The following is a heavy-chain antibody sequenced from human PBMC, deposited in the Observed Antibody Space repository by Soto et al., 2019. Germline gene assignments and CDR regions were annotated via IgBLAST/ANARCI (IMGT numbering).Heavy chain of an antibody. CDR1: GFTFSSYA. Sequence: PGGSLRLSCAASGFTFSSYAMSWVRQAPGKGLEWVAVISYDGSNKYYADSVKGRFTISRDNSKNTLYLQMNSLRAEDTAVYYCARADILTGYSKSPAQTWGQGTLVTVSS. V-gene: IGHV3-30-3*01. J-gene: IGHJ5*02. D-gene: IGHD3-9*01. CDR3: ARADILTGYSKSPAQT. CDR2: ISYDGSNK.